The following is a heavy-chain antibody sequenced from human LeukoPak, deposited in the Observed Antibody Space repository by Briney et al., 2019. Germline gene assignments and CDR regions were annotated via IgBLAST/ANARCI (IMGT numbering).Heavy chain of an antibody. J-gene: IGHJ5*02. CDR3: ARDPRSMVRGVIGRWFDP. Sequence: ASVKVSCKASGYTFTGYYMHWVRQAPGQGLEWMGWINPNSGGTNYPQKFQGRVTMTRDTSISTAYMELSRLRSDDTAVYYCARDPRSMVRGVIGRWFDPWGQGTLVTVSS. V-gene: IGHV1-2*02. CDR1: GYTFTGYY. CDR2: INPNSGGT. D-gene: IGHD3-10*01.